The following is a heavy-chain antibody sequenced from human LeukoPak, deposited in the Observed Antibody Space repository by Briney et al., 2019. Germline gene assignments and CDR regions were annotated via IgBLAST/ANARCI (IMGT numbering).Heavy chain of an antibody. Sequence: SETLSLTCTVSGYSISTGYYWGWIRQPPGKGLEWIGSIYHSGSTYYNPSPKSRVTISVDTSKNQFSLKLSSVTAADTAVYYCAREVYDRSGYYGDSWGQGTLVTVSS. J-gene: IGHJ4*02. CDR1: GYSISTGYY. CDR2: IYHSGST. D-gene: IGHD3-22*01. V-gene: IGHV4-38-2*02. CDR3: AREVYDRSGYYGDS.